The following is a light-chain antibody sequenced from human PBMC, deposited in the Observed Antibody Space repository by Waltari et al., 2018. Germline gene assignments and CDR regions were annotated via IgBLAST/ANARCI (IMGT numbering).Light chain of an antibody. V-gene: IGLV1-40*01. CDR2: EDS. CDR1: SSNIGSPYN. J-gene: IGLJ2*01. Sequence: QSVLTPPPPLSGAPGPRLSIPCTGSSSNIGSPYNLHWYHPLPGTAPKLLIYEDSQRRVGGPDGFSGARSGTSASLAITGLRAGEGAEYYGQSDDSGLIAVVFGGGTKVTVL. CDR3: QSDDSGLIAVV.